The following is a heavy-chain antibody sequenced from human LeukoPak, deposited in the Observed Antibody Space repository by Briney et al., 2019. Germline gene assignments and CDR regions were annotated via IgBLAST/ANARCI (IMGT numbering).Heavy chain of an antibody. Sequence: GGSLRLSCVGSGFTFSSYSMNWVRQAPGKGLEWVASIRSSSSYIYYADSVKGRFTISRDNAKNSLYLQMNSLRAEDTAVYYCARVQELWELLRLDYYYMDVWGKGTTVTISS. V-gene: IGHV3-21*01. CDR3: ARVQELWELLRLDYYYMDV. D-gene: IGHD1-26*01. J-gene: IGHJ6*03. CDR1: GFTFSSYS. CDR2: IRSSSSYI.